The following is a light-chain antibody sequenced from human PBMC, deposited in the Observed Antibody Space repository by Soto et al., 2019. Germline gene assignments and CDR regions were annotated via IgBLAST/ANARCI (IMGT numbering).Light chain of an antibody. CDR3: QQYGYSLFT. CDR2: GAS. J-gene: IGKJ3*01. CDR1: QSVSSSY. V-gene: IGKV3-20*01. Sequence: EIVLTQSPGTLSLSPGERATLSCRASQSVSSSYLTWYQQKPGQAPRLLIYGASGRATGIPDRFSGSGSGTDFTLTISRLEPEDFAVYYCQQYGYSLFTFGLGTKVDIK.